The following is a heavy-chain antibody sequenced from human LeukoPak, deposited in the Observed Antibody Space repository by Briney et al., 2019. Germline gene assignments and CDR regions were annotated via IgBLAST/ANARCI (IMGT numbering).Heavy chain of an antibody. CDR1: GFTVSSNY. D-gene: IGHD5-24*01. J-gene: IGHJ5*02. Sequence: PGGSLRLSCAASGFTVSSNYMSWVRQAPGKGLEWVAVISYDGSNKYYADSVKGRFTISRDNSKNTLYLQMNSLRAEDTAVYYCAKGRDGYNLWGQGTLVTVSS. CDR3: AKGRDGYNL. CDR2: ISYDGSNK. V-gene: IGHV3-30*18.